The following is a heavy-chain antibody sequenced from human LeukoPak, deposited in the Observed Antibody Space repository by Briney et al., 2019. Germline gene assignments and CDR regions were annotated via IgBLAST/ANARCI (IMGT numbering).Heavy chain of an antibody. CDR3: ARDYYDSSGYAYWYFDL. J-gene: IGHJ2*01. D-gene: IGHD3-22*01. CDR1: GGSISSYY. CDR2: IYYSGST. V-gene: IGHV4-59*12. Sequence: SETLSHTCTVSGGSISSYYWSWLRQPPGKGLEWIGYIYYSGSTNYNPSLKSRVTISVDTSKNQFSLKLSSVTAADTAVYYCARDYYDSSGYAYWYFDLWGRGTLVTVSS.